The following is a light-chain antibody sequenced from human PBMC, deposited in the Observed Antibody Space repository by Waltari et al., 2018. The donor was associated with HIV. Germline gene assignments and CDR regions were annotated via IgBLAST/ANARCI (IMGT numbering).Light chain of an antibody. J-gene: IGLJ2*01. CDR3: GTWDNSLSVL. CDR1: RSNSGNNN. V-gene: IGLV1-51*02. CDR2: ENH. Sequence: QPVLTQPPSVSAAPGQNVTIPCSGSRSNSGNNNVSWYQHLPGTAPKLLIYENHKRPSGIPDRFSGSKSGTSATLGITGLQTGDEADYYCGTWDNSLSVLFGGGTKLTVL.